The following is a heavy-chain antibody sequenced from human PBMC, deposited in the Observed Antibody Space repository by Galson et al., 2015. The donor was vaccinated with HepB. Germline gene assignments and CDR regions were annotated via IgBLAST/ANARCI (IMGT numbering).Heavy chain of an antibody. D-gene: IGHD4-17*01. V-gene: IGHV3-21*01. J-gene: IGHJ3*02. Sequence: SLRLSCAASGFTFSSYSMNWVRQAPGKGLEWVSSISSSSSYIYYADSVKGRFTISRDNAKNSLYLQMNSLRAEDTAVYYCAREAGENLGLDAFDIWGQGTMVTVSS. CDR2: ISSSSSYI. CDR3: AREAGENLGLDAFDI. CDR1: GFTFSSYS.